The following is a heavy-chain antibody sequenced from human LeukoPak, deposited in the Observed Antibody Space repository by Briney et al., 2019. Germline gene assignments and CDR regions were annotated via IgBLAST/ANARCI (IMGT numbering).Heavy chain of an antibody. J-gene: IGHJ4*02. Sequence: PSETLSLTCTVSGGSISSSSYYWGWIRQPPGKGLEWIGSIYYSGSTYYNPSLKSRVTISVDTSKNQFSLKLSSVTAADTAVYYCARHYYHDSSGYDWGQGTLVTVSS. D-gene: IGHD3-22*01. V-gene: IGHV4-39*01. CDR3: ARHYYHDSSGYD. CDR2: IYYSGST. CDR1: GGSISSSSYY.